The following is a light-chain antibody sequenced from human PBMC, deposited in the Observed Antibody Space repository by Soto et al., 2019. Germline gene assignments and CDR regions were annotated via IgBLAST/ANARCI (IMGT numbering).Light chain of an antibody. V-gene: IGLV2-8*01. CDR1: KNDIGVYDF. Sequence: QSVLTQPPSASGSPGQSVTISCPGTKNDIGVYDFVSWYQHHPGKAPRLIIYEVVQRPSGVPDRFSGSKSGNTASLTVSGLQAADEADYFCKSCAGSNTYVFGSGTKVTVL. CDR3: KSCAGSNTYV. J-gene: IGLJ1*01. CDR2: EVV.